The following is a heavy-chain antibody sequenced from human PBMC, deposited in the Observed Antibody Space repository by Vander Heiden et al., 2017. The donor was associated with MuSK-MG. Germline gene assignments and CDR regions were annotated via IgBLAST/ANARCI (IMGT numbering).Heavy chain of an antibody. D-gene: IGHD3-10*02. CDR3: ARIVRGFDY. V-gene: IGHV1-2*02. CDR2: INPRREAT. J-gene: IGHJ4*02. Sequence: QVQLVQSGAEVKKTGASVKVSCKISGYTFTDYYIHWVRQAPGQGLQWMGWINPRREATKYEETFQGRVTMTSDTSISTAYMELTGLKSDDTAVYYCARIVRGFDYWGQGTLVTVSS. CDR1: GYTFTDYY.